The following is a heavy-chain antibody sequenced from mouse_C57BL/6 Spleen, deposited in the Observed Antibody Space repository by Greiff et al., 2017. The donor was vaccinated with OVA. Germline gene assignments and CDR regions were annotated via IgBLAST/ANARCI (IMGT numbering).Heavy chain of an antibody. CDR1: GYAFSSSW. Sequence: QVQLQQSGPELVKPGASVKISCKASGYAFSSSWMNWVKQRPGKGLEWIGRIYPGDGDTNYNGKFKGKATLTADKSSSTAYMQLSSLTSEDSAVYFCARRGDDGYYQGTMDYWGQGTSVTVSS. D-gene: IGHD2-3*01. CDR3: ARRGDDGYYQGTMDY. V-gene: IGHV1-82*01. CDR2: IYPGDGDT. J-gene: IGHJ4*01.